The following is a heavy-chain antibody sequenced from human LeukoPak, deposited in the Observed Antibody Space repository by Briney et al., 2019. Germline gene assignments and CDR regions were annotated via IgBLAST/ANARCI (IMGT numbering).Heavy chain of an antibody. CDR3: ARDNGSGTYIFDY. CDR1: GGSISTYY. J-gene: IGHJ4*02. V-gene: IGHV4-59*01. CDR2: IYYSGST. Sequence: PSETLSLTCTVSGGSISTYYWNRIRQPPGEGLEWIGYIYYSGSTNHSPSLKSRVTIAVDTSKDQFSLKLSSVTAADTAVYYCARDNGSGTYIFDYWGQGTLVTVSS. D-gene: IGHD3-10*01.